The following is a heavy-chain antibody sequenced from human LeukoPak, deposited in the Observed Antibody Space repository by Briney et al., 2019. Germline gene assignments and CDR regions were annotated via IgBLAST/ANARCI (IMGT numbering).Heavy chain of an antibody. CDR2: IYSGGST. CDR3: ARDSDYGDYYYYGMDV. Sequence: PGGSLRLSCAASGFTVSSKYMSWVRQAPGKGLEWVSVIYSGGSTYYADSVKGRFTISRDNSKNTLYLQMNSLRAEDAAVYYCARDSDYGDYYYYGMDVWGQGTTVTVSS. J-gene: IGHJ6*02. CDR1: GFTVSSKY. D-gene: IGHD4-17*01. V-gene: IGHV3-53*01.